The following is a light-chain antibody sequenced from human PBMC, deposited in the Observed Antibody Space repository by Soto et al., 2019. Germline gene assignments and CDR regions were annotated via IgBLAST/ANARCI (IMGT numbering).Light chain of an antibody. CDR2: AAS. Sequence: EIVLTQSPGTLSLFPGERATFSCRASQSVSSSYLAWYQQKPGQAPRLLIYAASNRATGIPERFSGSGSGTDFTLTISRLEAEDSAVYYCHQCGIPPRTFGQGTKVEI. J-gene: IGKJ1*01. CDR1: QSVSSSY. V-gene: IGKV3-20*01. CDR3: HQCGIPPRT.